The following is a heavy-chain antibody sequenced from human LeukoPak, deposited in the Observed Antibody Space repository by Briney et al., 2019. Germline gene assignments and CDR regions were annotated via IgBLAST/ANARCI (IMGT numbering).Heavy chain of an antibody. CDR3: ARGPFVSSSWYWDY. V-gene: IGHV4-34*01. CDR1: GGSFSGYY. J-gene: IGHJ4*02. Sequence: ASETLSLTCAVYGGSFSGYYWSWIRQPPGKGLEWIGEINHSGSTNYNPSLKSRVTISVDTSKNQFSLKLSSVTAADTAVYYCARGPFVSSSWYWDYWGQGTLVTVSS. D-gene: IGHD6-13*01. CDR2: INHSGST.